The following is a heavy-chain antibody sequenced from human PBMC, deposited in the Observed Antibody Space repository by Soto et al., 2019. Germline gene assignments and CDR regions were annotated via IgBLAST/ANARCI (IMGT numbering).Heavy chain of an antibody. V-gene: IGHV3-23*01. CDR1: GFTFSSHP. Sequence: VGSLRLSCAASGFTFSSHPMSWVRQAPGKGLEWVSAISTSVGSTYYTDSVKGRFTISRDNSKNTLYLQMNSLRAEDTAVYYCAKGGQSYDYWGQGTLVTVSS. CDR3: AKGGQSYDY. J-gene: IGHJ4*02. D-gene: IGHD3-10*01. CDR2: ISTSVGST.